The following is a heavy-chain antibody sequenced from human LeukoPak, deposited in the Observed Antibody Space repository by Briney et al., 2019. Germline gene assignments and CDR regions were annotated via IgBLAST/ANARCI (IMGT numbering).Heavy chain of an antibody. Sequence: GGSLRLSCVASGYTFSPYWMSWVRQIPGKGLEWVASISNGGGATYYVDSVRGRFTISRDDAKNSLFLQLNGLRSDDTAVYYCTRENYVPDSWGQGTLVTVSS. J-gene: IGHJ5*02. CDR1: GYTFSPYW. V-gene: IGHV3-7*03. CDR3: TRENYVPDS. D-gene: IGHD3-10*02. CDR2: ISNGGGAT.